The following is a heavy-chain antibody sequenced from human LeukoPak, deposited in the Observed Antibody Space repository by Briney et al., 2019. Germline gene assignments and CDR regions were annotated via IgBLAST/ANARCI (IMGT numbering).Heavy chain of an antibody. Sequence: GGSLRLSCAASGFTFSDYYMSWIRQAPGKGLEWVSYISGSGSTIYYADSVKGRFTISRDNAKNSLYLQMNSLRAEDTAVYYCARAYYDFWSGYSTYFDYWGQGTLVTVSS. CDR2: ISGSGSTI. J-gene: IGHJ4*02. CDR3: ARAYYDFWSGYSTYFDY. V-gene: IGHV3-11*01. CDR1: GFTFSDYY. D-gene: IGHD3-3*01.